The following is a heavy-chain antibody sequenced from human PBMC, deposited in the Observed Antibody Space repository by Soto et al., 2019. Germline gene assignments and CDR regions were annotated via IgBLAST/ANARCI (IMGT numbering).Heavy chain of an antibody. CDR2: IYPGDSDT. CDR3: ARGVRYYDSSVADGMDV. V-gene: IGHV5-51*01. CDR1: GYSFTSYW. Sequence: GESLKISCKGSGYSFTSYWIGWVRQMPGKGLEWMGIIYPGDSDTRYSPSFQGQVTISADKSISTAYLQWSSLKASDTAMYYCARGVRYYDSSVADGMDVWGQGTTVTVSS. D-gene: IGHD3-22*01. J-gene: IGHJ6*02.